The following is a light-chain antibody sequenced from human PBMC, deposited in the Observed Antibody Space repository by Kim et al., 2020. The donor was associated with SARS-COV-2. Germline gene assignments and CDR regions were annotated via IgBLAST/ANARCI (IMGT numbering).Light chain of an antibody. Sequence: ATINCKSSQSVLYSSNNVNYLAWYQQKAGQPPKLLIYWASSRESGVPDRISDSGSGTDFTLNISSLQAEDVAVYYCQQYYRSPPTFGQGTKVDIK. J-gene: IGKJ1*01. CDR1: QSVLYSSNNVNY. V-gene: IGKV4-1*01. CDR2: WAS. CDR3: QQYYRSPPT.